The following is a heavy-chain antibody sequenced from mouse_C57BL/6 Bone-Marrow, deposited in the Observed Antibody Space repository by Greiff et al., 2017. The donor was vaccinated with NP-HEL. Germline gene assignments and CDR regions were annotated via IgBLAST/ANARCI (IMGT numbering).Heavy chain of an antibody. V-gene: IGHV1-9*01. D-gene: IGHD1-1*01. Sequence: VQLQESGAELMKPGASVKLSCKATGFTFTGYWIEWVKQRPGHGLEWIGEIIPGRGSTTYKEKLKGKATFTVATSSNTAYMQLSSLTTEDCAIYYCARPFYYGSGCGFDYWGQGTTLTVSS. CDR2: IIPGRGST. CDR3: ARPFYYGSGCGFDY. J-gene: IGHJ2*01. CDR1: GFTFTGYW.